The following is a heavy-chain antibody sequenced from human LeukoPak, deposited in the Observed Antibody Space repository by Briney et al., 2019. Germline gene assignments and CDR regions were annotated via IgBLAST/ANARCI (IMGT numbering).Heavy chain of an antibody. CDR2: ISYDGSNK. J-gene: IGHJ4*02. CDR1: GFTFSSYG. V-gene: IGHV3-30*18. Sequence: GRSLRLSCAASGFTFSSYGIHWVRQAPGKGLEWVAVISYDGSNKYYADSVKGRFTISKDNSKNTLYLQMNSLRAEDTAVYYWAKAQSGGWPVAYWGQEPLVTVSS. CDR3: AKAQSGGWPVAY. D-gene: IGHD4-23*01.